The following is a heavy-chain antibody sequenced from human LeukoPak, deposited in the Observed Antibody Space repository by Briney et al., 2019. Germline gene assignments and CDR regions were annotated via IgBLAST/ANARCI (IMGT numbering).Heavy chain of an antibody. J-gene: IGHJ4*02. V-gene: IGHV3-21*01. CDR1: GFTFSSYS. D-gene: IGHD3-10*01. CDR2: ISSSSYI. CDR3: AREAYYGSGGYRDEYDY. Sequence: PGGSLRLSCAASGFTFSSYSMNWVRQAPGKGLEWVSSISSSSYIYYADSVKGRFTISRDNAKNSLYLQMNSLRAEDTAVYYCAREAYYGSGGYRDEYDYWGQGTLVTVSS.